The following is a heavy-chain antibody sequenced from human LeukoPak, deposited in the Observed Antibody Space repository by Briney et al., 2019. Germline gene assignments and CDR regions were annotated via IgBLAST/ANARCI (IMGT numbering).Heavy chain of an antibody. D-gene: IGHD3-22*01. Sequence: SETLSLTCTVSGDSISSSNYYWGWIRQPPGKGLEWIGNIYYSGSTYYNPSLKSRVTISVDTSKNQFFLKLSSVTAADTAVYYCARGIRDYYDSSGYYVPHWFDPWGQGTLVTVSS. V-gene: IGHV4-39*07. J-gene: IGHJ5*02. CDR1: GDSISSSNYY. CDR3: ARGIRDYYDSSGYYVPHWFDP. CDR2: IYYSGST.